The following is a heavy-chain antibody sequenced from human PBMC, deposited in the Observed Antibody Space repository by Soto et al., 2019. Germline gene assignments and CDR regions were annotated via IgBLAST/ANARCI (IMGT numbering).Heavy chain of an antibody. CDR3: ARAAYYDSSGYYVDY. CDR1: GFTFSSYG. D-gene: IGHD3-22*01. V-gene: IGHV3-33*01. J-gene: IGHJ4*02. Sequence: GGSLRLSCAASGFTFSSYGMHWVRQAPGKGLEWVAVIWYDGSNKYYADSVKGRFTISRDNSKNTLYLQMNSLRAEDTAVYYCARAAYYDSSGYYVDYWGQGTLVTVSS. CDR2: IWYDGSNK.